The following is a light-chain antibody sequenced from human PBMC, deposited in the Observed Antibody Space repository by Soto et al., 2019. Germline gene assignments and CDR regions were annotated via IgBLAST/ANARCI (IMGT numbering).Light chain of an antibody. CDR3: XSYAGSNNLV. J-gene: IGLJ2*01. CDR2: EVS. V-gene: IGLV2-8*01. CDR1: XXXVXGYNY. Sequence: QSALTQPPSASGSPGQSVTXXXXXXXXXVXGYNYVSWYQQHPGKAPKLMIYEVSKRPSGVPDRFSGSKSGNTASLTVSGLQAEDEADYYCXSYAGSNNLVFGGGTKLTVL.